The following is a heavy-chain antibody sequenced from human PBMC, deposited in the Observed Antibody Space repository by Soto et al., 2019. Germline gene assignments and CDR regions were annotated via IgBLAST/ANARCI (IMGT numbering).Heavy chain of an antibody. CDR3: AAVEWWGGRI. V-gene: IGHV3-23*01. CDR1: GLTVATSA. J-gene: IGHJ3*02. D-gene: IGHD2-15*01. CDR2: IHDNDDST. Sequence: EVQLLESGGGLVQPGGSLRLSCAASGLTVATSAMSWVRQAPGKGLEWVSAIHDNDDSTFYADSVKGRFTISRDSSKNTLYLQMNNQGAEDTAIYYRAAVEWWGGRIWGQGTMVTVSS.